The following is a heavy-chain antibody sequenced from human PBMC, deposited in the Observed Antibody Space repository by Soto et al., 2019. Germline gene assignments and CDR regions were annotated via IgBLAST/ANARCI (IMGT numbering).Heavy chain of an antibody. CDR2: IYYSGST. Sequence: SETLSLTCTVSGGSISSGGYYWSWIRQHPGKGLEWIGYIYYSGSTYYNPSLKSRVTISVDTSKNQFSLKLSSVTAADTAVYYCARDPYDILTGYHWFDPWGQGTLVTVSS. J-gene: IGHJ5*02. CDR3: ARDPYDILTGYHWFDP. D-gene: IGHD3-9*01. CDR1: GGSISSGGYY. V-gene: IGHV4-31*03.